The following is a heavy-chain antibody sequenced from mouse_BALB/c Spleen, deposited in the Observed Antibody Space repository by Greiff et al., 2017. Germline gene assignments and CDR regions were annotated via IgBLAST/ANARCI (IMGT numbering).Heavy chain of an antibody. J-gene: IGHJ3*01. Sequence: EVQGVESGGGLVKPGGSLKLSCAASGFTFSSYAMSWVRQTPEKRLEWVASISSGGSTYYPDSVKGRFTISRDNARNILYLQMSSLRSEDTAMYYCARGEHDYWGQGTLVTVSA. V-gene: IGHV5-6-5*01. CDR2: ISSGGST. CDR3: ARGEHDY. CDR1: GFTFSSYA.